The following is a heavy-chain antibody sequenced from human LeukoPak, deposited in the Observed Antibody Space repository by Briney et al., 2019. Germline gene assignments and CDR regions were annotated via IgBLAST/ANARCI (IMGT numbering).Heavy chain of an antibody. J-gene: IGHJ5*02. CDR2: IYYSGST. V-gene: IGHV4-59*01. CDR1: GGSINSYY. D-gene: IGHD3-10*01. Sequence: SETLSLTCTVSGGSINSYYWSWIRQPPGKGLEWIGYIYYSGSTNYNPSLKSRVTISVDTSKNQFSLKLSSVTAADTAVYYCARYYYGSGSYLNWFDPWGQGTLVTVSS. CDR3: ARYYYGSGSYLNWFDP.